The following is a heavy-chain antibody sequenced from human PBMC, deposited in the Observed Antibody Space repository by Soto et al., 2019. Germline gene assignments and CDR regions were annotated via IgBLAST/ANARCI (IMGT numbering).Heavy chain of an antibody. J-gene: IGHJ4*02. D-gene: IGHD1-26*01. V-gene: IGHV1-69*01. CDR3: ASVLVGATYFEY. CDR1: GGTFSDYA. Sequence: QVLLVQSGAEVKKPGSSVKVSCKAYGGTFSDYAISWVRQAPGHGLEWMGGIVPIFGTGNHAQKSQGRVTVTEDESTSTAYMELSSLRSANTAVYYCASVLVGATYFEYGGQGTLVIVSS. CDR2: IVPIFGTG.